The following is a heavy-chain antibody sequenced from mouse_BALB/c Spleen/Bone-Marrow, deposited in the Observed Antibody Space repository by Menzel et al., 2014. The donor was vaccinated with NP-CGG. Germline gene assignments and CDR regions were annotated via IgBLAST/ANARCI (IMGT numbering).Heavy chain of an antibody. J-gene: IGHJ2*01. CDR2: ILPGSGST. CDR1: GYTFSDYW. V-gene: IGHV1-9*01. Sequence: QVQLQQSGAELMKPGASVKMSCKATGYTFSDYWIEWVKQKPGHGLGWIGEILPGSGSTNCNEKFKGKATFTVEASSNTAYMHLSSLTSEDSAVYFCARWGWSFDYWGQGTTLTVSS. D-gene: IGHD2-3*01. CDR3: ARWGWSFDY.